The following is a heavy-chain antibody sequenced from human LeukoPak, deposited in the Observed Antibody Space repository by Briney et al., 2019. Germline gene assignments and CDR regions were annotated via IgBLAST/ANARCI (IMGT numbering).Heavy chain of an antibody. CDR2: IYPGDSDT. CDR1: GYGFTTYW. V-gene: IGHV5-51*01. D-gene: IGHD6-13*01. J-gene: IGHJ4*02. CDR3: ARGRGYSSSYFDY. Sequence: GASLKSSCKGSGYGFTTYWIGWVRQMPGKGLEWMGIIYPGDSDTRYSPSFQGQVTISADKSISTAYLQWSSLKASDTAMYYCARGRGYSSSYFDYWGQGTLVTVSS.